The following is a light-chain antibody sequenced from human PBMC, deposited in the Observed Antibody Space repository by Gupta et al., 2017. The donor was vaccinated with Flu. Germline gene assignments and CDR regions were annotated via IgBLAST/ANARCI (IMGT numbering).Light chain of an antibody. J-gene: IGLJ3*02. V-gene: IGLV1-51*02. CDR1: SSNIGNNF. CDR3: GTWDNSLSAGV. CDR2: ENN. Sequence: KVTISCSGSSSNIGNNFVSWYQHLPGTAPKLLIYENNKPPPGTPDRFSGSKSGTSATLGITGLQTGDEADYYCGTWDNSLSAGVFGGGTKLTVL.